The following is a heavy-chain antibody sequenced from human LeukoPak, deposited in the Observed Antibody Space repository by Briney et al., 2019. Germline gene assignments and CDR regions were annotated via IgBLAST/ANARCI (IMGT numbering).Heavy chain of an antibody. V-gene: IGHV4-39*07. J-gene: IGHJ4*02. CDR3: ARDQQLVEGDYFDY. D-gene: IGHD6-13*01. CDR1: GGSISSSSYY. Sequence: PSETLSLTCTVSGGSISSSSYYWGWIRQPPGKGLEWIGSIYYSGSTYYNPSLKSRVTISVDTSKNQLSLKLSSVTAADTAVYYCARDQQLVEGDYFDYWGQGTLVTVSS. CDR2: IYYSGST.